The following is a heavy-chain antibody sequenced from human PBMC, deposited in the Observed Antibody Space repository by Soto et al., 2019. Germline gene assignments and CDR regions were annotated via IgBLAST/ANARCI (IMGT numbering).Heavy chain of an antibody. D-gene: IGHD1-1*01. Sequence: ASVKVSCKASGYTFSTHAMHWVRQAPGQSLEWMGWINGGTGQTKHSHKFQDRVTITRDTSASTAYMELSSLRSEDTAVYYCARGKGMEENYYYYGLDIWGQGTTVTVSS. V-gene: IGHV1-3*01. J-gene: IGHJ6*02. CDR3: ARGKGMEENYYYYGLDI. CDR1: GYTFSTHA. CDR2: INGGTGQT.